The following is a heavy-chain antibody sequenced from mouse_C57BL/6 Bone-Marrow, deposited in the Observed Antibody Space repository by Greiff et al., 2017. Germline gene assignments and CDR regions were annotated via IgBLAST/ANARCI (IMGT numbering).Heavy chain of an antibody. J-gene: IGHJ4*01. CDR1: GYTFTNYW. Sequence: VQLQQPGAELVKPGASVKLSCKASGYTFTNYWMHWVKQRPGQGLEWIGMMHPNGGSPDYNEKFKSEATLSVDTSSRTAYMELSSLTSENSAVYYCARAYDYDDYTMDNWGQGTSVTVSS. CDR3: ARAYDYDDYTMDN. CDR2: MHPNGGSP. D-gene: IGHD2-4*01. V-gene: IGHV1-64*01.